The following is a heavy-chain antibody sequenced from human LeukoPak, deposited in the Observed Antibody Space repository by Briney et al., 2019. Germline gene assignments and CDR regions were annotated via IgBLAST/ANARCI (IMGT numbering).Heavy chain of an antibody. CDR3: AGERGYCSSTSCYSWFDP. CDR2: ISAYNGNT. CDR1: GYTFTSYG. D-gene: IGHD2-2*02. Sequence: ASVKVSCKASGYTFTSYGISWVRQAPGQGLEWMGWISAYNGNTNYAQKLQGRVTMTTDTSTSTAYMELRSLRSDDTAVYYCAGERGYCSSTSCYSWFDPWGQGTLVTVSS. J-gene: IGHJ5*02. V-gene: IGHV1-18*01.